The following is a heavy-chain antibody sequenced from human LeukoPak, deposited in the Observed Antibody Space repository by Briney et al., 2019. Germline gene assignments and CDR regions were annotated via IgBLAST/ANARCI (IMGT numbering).Heavy chain of an antibody. V-gene: IGHV3-7*04. Sequence: GGSLRLSCAASDVTFSSYWMTWVRQAPGKGLEWVANIKKDGSEKYYVDSVKGRFTISRDNAKNSLYLQMNSLRAEDTAVYYCARDLGYFQYWGQGTLVTVSS. CDR1: DVTFSSYW. CDR3: ARDLGYFQY. CDR2: IKKDGSEK. J-gene: IGHJ1*01.